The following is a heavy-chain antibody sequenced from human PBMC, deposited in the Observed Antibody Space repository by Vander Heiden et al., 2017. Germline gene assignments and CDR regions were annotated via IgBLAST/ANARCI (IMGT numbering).Heavy chain of an antibody. CDR2: LNSDGSTT. D-gene: IGHD3-3*01. V-gene: IGHV3-23*01. CDR3: ARRWSDFDV. CDR1: GFSFGTYA. J-gene: IGHJ4*02. Sequence: EAQLLESGGGLVLPGGSLRVSCAASGFSFGTYAMSWVRQAPGKGLEWVASLNSDGSTTNFADSVKGRFTISRDNSKNTLFLQMSSLRVEDAAVYYCARRWSDFDVWGQGTLVTVSS.